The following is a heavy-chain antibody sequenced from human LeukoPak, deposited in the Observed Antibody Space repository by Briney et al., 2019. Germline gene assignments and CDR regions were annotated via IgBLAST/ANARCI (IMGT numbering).Heavy chain of an antibody. J-gene: IGHJ6*03. CDR3: VRVIGAPNYCYYMDV. D-gene: IGHD3-22*01. V-gene: IGHV4-34*01. CDR2: INHSGST. Sequence: PSETLSLTCAVYGGSFSGYYWSWIRQPPGKGLEWIGEINHSGSTNYNPSLKSRVTISVDTSKNQFSLKLSSVTAADTAVYYCVRVIGAPNYCYYMDVWGKGTTVTVSS. CDR1: GGSFSGYY.